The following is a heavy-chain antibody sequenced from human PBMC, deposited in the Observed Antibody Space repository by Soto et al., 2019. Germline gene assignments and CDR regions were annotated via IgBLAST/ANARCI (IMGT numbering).Heavy chain of an antibody. CDR3: ARDSSVAGANQMDV. CDR2: IWYDGSNK. Sequence: QVQLVESGGGVVQPGRSLRLSCAASGFTFSSYGMHWVRQAPGKGLEWVAVIWYDGSNKYYADSVKGRFTISRDNSKNTLYLQMNSLRAEDTAVYYCARDSSVAGANQMDVWGQGTTVTVSS. CDR1: GFTFSSYG. J-gene: IGHJ6*02. V-gene: IGHV3-33*01. D-gene: IGHD6-19*01.